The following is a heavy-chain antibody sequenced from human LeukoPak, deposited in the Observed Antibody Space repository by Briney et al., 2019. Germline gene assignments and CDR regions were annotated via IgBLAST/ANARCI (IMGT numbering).Heavy chain of an antibody. CDR1: GGSFSGYY. Sequence: SGTLSLTCAVYGGSFSGYYWSWIRQPPGKGLEWIGEINHSGSTNYNPSLKSRVTISVDTSKNQFSLKLSSVTTADTAVYYCARGLRSGYSYGAGDYWGQGTLVTVSS. D-gene: IGHD5-18*01. CDR3: ARGLRSGYSYGAGDY. V-gene: IGHV4-34*01. J-gene: IGHJ4*02. CDR2: INHSGST.